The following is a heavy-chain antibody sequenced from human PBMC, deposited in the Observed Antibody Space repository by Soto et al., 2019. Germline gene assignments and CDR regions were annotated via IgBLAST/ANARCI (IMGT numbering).Heavy chain of an antibody. CDR3: ARHLGELSSPGY. J-gene: IGHJ4*02. Sequence: ASVKVSCKASGYTFTSYDINWVRQATGQGLEWKGWMNPNSGNTGYAQKFQGRVTMTRNTSISTAYMELSSLRSEDTAVYYCARHLGELSSPGYWGQGTLVTVFS. V-gene: IGHV1-8*01. CDR1: GYTFTSYD. CDR2: MNPNSGNT. D-gene: IGHD3-16*02.